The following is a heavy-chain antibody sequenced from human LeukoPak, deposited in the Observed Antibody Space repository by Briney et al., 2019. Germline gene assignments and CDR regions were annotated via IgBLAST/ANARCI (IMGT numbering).Heavy chain of an antibody. Sequence: PQASVKVSCKASGYTFTGYYMHWVRQAPGQGLEWMGWINPNSSGTNYAQKFQGRVTMTRDTSIGTAYMELSRLRADDTAVYYCAGTWSSGWKDGVDYWGQRTLVTVSS. CDR1: GYTFTGYY. J-gene: IGHJ4*02. D-gene: IGHD6-19*01. V-gene: IGHV1-2*02. CDR3: AGTWSSGWKDGVDY. CDR2: INPNSSGT.